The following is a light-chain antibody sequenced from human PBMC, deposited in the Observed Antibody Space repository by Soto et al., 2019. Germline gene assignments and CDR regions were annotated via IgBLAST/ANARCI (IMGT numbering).Light chain of an antibody. Sequence: EIVLTQSPATLSLSPGERATLSCRASQNVSSYLAWYQQKPGQAARLLIYDASNRATGIPARFSGSGSGTDFSLTITNLEPEDFAVFYCQQRSNWPPEGTFGHGTRLEIK. J-gene: IGKJ5*01. V-gene: IGKV3-11*01. CDR3: QQRSNWPPEGT. CDR1: QNVSSY. CDR2: DAS.